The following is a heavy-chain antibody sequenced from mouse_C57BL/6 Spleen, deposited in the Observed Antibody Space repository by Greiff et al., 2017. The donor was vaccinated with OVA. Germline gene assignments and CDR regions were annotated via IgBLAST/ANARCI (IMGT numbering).Heavy chain of an antibody. J-gene: IGHJ2*01. CDR3: ANYEGY. CDR2: INPSTGGT. Sequence: VQLQQSGPELVKPGASVKISCKAFGYSFTGYYMNWVKQSPEKSLEWIGEINPSTGGTTYNQKFKAKATLTVDKSSSTAYMQLKSLTSEDSAVYYCANYEGYWGQGTTLTVSS. V-gene: IGHV1-42*01. D-gene: IGHD2-4*01. CDR1: GYSFTGYY.